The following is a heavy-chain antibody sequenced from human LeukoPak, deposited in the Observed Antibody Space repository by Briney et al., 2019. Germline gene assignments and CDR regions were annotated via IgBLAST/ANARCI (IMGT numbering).Heavy chain of an antibody. CDR2: ISGSGGST. CDR1: GGSISSSSYY. D-gene: IGHD5-18*01. CDR3: AKDRGRGYSYGYFFDY. Sequence: ETLSLTCTVSGGSISSSSYYWGWIRQPPGKGLEWVSAISGSGGSTYYADSVKGRFTISRDNSKNTLYLQMNSLRAEDTAVYYCAKDRGRGYSYGYFFDYWGQGTLVTVSS. V-gene: IGHV3-23*01. J-gene: IGHJ4*02.